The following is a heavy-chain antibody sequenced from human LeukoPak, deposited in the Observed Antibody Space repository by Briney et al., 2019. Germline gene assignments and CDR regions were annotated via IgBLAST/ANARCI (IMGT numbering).Heavy chain of an antibody. V-gene: IGHV5-51*01. Sequence: PGESLKISCKSSGYSFVNYWIGWVRQMPGKGLEWMGIIHPGDSDTRYSPSFQGQVTISAEKSISTAYLQWSSLKASDTAMYYCARRGEGPIGGIGYWGQGTLVTVSS. J-gene: IGHJ4*02. D-gene: IGHD3-10*01. CDR3: ARRGEGPIGGIGY. CDR2: IHPGDSDT. CDR1: GYSFVNYW.